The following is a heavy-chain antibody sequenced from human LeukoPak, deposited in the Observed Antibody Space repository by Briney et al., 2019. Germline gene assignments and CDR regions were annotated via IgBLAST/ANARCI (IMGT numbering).Heavy chain of an antibody. CDR1: GFSFRSHW. CDR3: ATQTYALFDY. J-gene: IGHJ4*02. V-gene: IGHV3-7*03. Sequence: GGSLRLSCVASGFSFRSHWMSWVRQAPEKGLEWVGNIKQDGSDKYHADSVKGRFTISRDNTKNSLYLQISSLRAEDTAVYYCATQTYALFDYWGQGTLVTVSS. CDR2: IKQDGSDK. D-gene: IGHD2-2*01.